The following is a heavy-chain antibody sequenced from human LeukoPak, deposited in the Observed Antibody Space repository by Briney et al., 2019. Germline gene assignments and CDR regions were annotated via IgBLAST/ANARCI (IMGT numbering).Heavy chain of an antibody. V-gene: IGHV1-2*02. CDR1: GYTFTGYY. D-gene: IGHD3-16*01. J-gene: IGHJ4*02. Sequence: ASVKVSCKASGYTFTGYYMHWVRQAPGQGLEWMGWINPNSGGTNYAQKFQGRVTMTRDTSISTAYMELSRLRSDATAVYYCAIDIMITFGGAFDYWGQGTLVTVSS. CDR3: AIDIMITFGGAFDY. CDR2: INPNSGGT.